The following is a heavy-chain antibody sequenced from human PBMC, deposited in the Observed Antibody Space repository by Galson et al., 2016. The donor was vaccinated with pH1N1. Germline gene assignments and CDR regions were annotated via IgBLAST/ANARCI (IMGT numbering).Heavy chain of an antibody. Sequence: SLRLSCAASGSGFVFSGYSMSWVRQAPGKGLEWVSSISGSGGATYYADSVKGRFTVSRDNSMNTLYLQMSSLRADDTAVYYCAKCRPMDHWYFDLWGRGTLVTVSS. V-gene: IGHV3-23*01. CDR2: ISGSGGAT. CDR1: GSGFVFSGYS. J-gene: IGHJ2*01. D-gene: IGHD6-6*01. CDR3: AKCRPMDHWYFDL.